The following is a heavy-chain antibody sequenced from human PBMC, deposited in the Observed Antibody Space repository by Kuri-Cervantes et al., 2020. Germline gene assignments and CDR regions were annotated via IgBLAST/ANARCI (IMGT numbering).Heavy chain of an antibody. CDR3: ARDHITMIVVVSYYYYYGMDV. CDR1: GFTFSDYY. Sequence: GESLKSSCAASGFTFSDYYMSWIRQAPGKGLEWVSYISSSGSTIYYADSVKGRFTISRDNAKNSLYLQMNSLRDEDTAVYYCARDHITMIVVVSYYYYYGMDVWGQGTTVTVSS. V-gene: IGHV3-11*04. CDR2: ISSSGSTI. D-gene: IGHD3-22*01. J-gene: IGHJ6*02.